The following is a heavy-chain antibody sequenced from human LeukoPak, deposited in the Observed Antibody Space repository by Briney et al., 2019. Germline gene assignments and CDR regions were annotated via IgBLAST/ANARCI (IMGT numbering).Heavy chain of an antibody. CDR2: IYYSGST. CDR3: ARDEKYCSGGSCYLEYFQH. CDR1: GGSISSYY. Sequence: SETLSLTCTVSGGSISSYYWSWIRQPPGKGLEWIGYIYYSGSTNYNPSLKSRVTIPVDTSKNQFSLKLSSVTAADTAVYYCARDEKYCSGGSCYLEYFQHWGQGTLVTVSS. J-gene: IGHJ1*01. V-gene: IGHV4-59*01. D-gene: IGHD2-15*01.